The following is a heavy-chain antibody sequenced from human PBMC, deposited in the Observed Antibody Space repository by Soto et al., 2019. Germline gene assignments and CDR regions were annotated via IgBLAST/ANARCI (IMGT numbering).Heavy chain of an antibody. Sequence: QVHLVQSGAEVKKPGSSVKVSCKASGGTFSTSSINWLRQAPGQRPEWMGNILPVFGTADYAQKFRDRVTXPXXXSPXTAYMELRSLFSEDAAVYYCARGHEYGGNSDAFDIWGQGTVVTVSS. J-gene: IGHJ3*02. D-gene: IGHD4-17*01. CDR1: GGTFSTSS. CDR2: ILPVFGTA. CDR3: ARGHEYGGNSDAFDI. V-gene: IGHV1-69*15.